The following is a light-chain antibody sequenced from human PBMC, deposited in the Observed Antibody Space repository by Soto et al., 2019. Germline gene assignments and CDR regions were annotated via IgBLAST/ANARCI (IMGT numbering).Light chain of an antibody. CDR1: QTVYNY. CDR3: QQRYDWPLT. V-gene: IGKV3-11*01. CDR2: DAS. J-gene: IGKJ4*01. Sequence: EIVLTQSPATLSLSPGERATLSCRASQTVYNYLAWYQQRPGQAPRLLIYDASNRATGVPARFSGSGSGTDFTLTISSREPDDLAIYFCQQRYDWPLTFVGGSRMEMK.